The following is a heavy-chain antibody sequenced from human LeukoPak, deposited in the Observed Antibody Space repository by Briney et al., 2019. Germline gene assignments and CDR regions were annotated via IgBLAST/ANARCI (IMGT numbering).Heavy chain of an antibody. D-gene: IGHD5-12*01. J-gene: IGHJ4*02. CDR1: GFTFSSYG. Sequence: GGSLRLSCAASGFTFSSYGMHWVRQAPGKGLEWVAFIRYDGSNKYYADSVKGRFTISRDNSKNTLYLQMNSLRAEDTAVYYCAKDRDSGYDLHLDYWGQGTLVTVSS. CDR2: IRYDGSNK. V-gene: IGHV3-30*02. CDR3: AKDRDSGYDLHLDY.